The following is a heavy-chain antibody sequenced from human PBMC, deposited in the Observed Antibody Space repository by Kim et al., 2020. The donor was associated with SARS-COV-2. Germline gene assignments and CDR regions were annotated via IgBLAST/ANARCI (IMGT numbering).Heavy chain of an antibody. D-gene: IGHD6-13*01. J-gene: IGHJ4*02. V-gene: IGHV3-30-3*01. CDR2: ISYDGSNK. CDR1: GFTFSSYA. CDR3: ARAPGEEQLFDY. Sequence: GGSLRLSCAASGFTFSSYAMHWVRQAPGKGLEWVAVISYDGSNKYYADSVKGRFTISRDNSKNTLYLQMNSLRAEDTAVYYCARAPGEEQLFDYWGQGTL.